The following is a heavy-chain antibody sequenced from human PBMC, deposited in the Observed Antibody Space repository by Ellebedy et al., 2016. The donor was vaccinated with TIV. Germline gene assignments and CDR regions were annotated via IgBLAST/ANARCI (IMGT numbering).Heavy chain of an antibody. CDR1: GGSFSGYY. Sequence: SETLSLXCAVYGGSFSGYYWSWIRQPPGKGLEWIGEINHSGSTNYNPSLKSRVTISVDTSKNQFSLKLSSVTAADTAVYYCARGGYDSSGYYFDLGYWGQGTLVTVSS. CDR2: INHSGST. J-gene: IGHJ4*02. V-gene: IGHV4-34*01. CDR3: ARGGYDSSGYYFDLGY. D-gene: IGHD3-22*01.